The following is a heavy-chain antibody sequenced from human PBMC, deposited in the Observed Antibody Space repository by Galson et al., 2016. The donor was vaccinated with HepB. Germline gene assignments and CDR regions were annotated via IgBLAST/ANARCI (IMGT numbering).Heavy chain of an antibody. D-gene: IGHD3-3*01. CDR3: ARDGTIFGVDPWYFDL. CDR1: GFTFSSYS. Sequence: SLRLSCAPSGFTFSSYSMSWVRQAPGKGLEWIPYISTRSTYIHYADSVKGRFTISRDNAKNSLYLQMNNLRAEDTAVYYCARDGTIFGVDPWYFDLWGRGTLVTVSS. V-gene: IGHV3-21*01. J-gene: IGHJ2*01. CDR2: ISTRSTYI.